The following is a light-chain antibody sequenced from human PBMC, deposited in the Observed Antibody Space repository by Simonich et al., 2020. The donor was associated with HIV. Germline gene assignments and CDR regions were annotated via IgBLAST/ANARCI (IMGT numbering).Light chain of an antibody. CDR2: WAS. CDR1: QSVLYSSNNKNY. CDR3: QQYYSTLYT. J-gene: IGKJ2*01. V-gene: IGKV4-1*01. Sequence: DIVMTPSPDSLAVSLGERATIHCKSSQSVLYSSNNKNYLAWYQQKSGQPPKLLIYWASTRESGVPDRFSGSGSGTDFTLTISSLQAEDVAVYYCQQYYSTLYTFGQGTKLEIK.